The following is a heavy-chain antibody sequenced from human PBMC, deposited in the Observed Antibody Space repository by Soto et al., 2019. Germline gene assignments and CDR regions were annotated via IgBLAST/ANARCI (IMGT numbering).Heavy chain of an antibody. CDR2: IYYSGST. D-gene: IGHD6-6*01. CDR1: GGSISSGDYY. V-gene: IGHV4-30-4*01. CDR3: ARASSIAARFYYYYYGMDV. Sequence: PSETLSLTCIVSGGSISSGDYYWSWIRQPPGKGLEWIGYIYYSGSTYYNPSLKSRVTISVDTSKNQFSLKLSSVTAADTAVYYCARASSIAARFYYYYYGMDVWGQGTTVTVSS. J-gene: IGHJ6*02.